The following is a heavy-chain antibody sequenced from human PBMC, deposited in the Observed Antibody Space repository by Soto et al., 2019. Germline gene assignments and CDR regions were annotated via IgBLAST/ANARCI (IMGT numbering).Heavy chain of an antibody. J-gene: IGHJ3*02. V-gene: IGHV4-34*01. CDR2: INHSGST. CDR1: GGSFSGYY. D-gene: IGHD3-22*01. CDR3: ARVAYYYDSSGYRPYAFDI. Sequence: SETLSLTCAVYGGSFSGYYWSWIRQPPGKGLEWIGEINHSGSTNYNPSLKSRVTISVDTSKNQFSLKLSSVTAADTAVYYCARVAYYYDSSGYRPYAFDIWGQGTMVT.